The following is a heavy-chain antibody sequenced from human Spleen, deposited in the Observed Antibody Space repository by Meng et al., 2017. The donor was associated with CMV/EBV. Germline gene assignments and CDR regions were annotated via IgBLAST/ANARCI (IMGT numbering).Heavy chain of an antibody. CDR3: ARDSSAFSSIAAPLYYYYYGMDV. D-gene: IGHD6-6*01. CDR1: GYPFISYG. Sequence: ASVKVSCKTSGYPFISYGISWVRQAPGKGLEWMGWISGYNGRTNYAQSFQGRLTLTTDTSTSTAYMELRSLRSDDTAVYYCARDSSAFSSIAAPLYYYYYGMDVWGQGTTVTVSS. J-gene: IGHJ6*02. V-gene: IGHV1-18*01. CDR2: ISGYNGRT.